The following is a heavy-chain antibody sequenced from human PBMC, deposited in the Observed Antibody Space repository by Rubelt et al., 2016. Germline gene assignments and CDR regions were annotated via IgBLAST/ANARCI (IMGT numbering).Heavy chain of an antibody. V-gene: IGHV4-34*01. J-gene: IGHJ4*02. D-gene: IGHD3-3*01. CDR3: ARQGGDFWSGYLIIGGY. CDR1: GGSFSGYY. Sequence: QVQLQQWGAGLLKPSETLSLTCAVYGGSFSGYYWSWIRQPPGKGLEWIVGINQSGSTKYNPSLKSRVTISVDTSKNPFPRKLSSVTAADTAVYYCARQGGDFWSGYLIIGGYWGQGTLVTVSS. CDR2: INQSGST.